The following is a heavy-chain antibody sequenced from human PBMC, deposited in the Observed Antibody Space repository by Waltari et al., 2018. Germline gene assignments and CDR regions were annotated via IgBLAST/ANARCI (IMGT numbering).Heavy chain of an antibody. CDR2: INHSGST. CDR1: GGSFSGYY. D-gene: IGHD3-22*01. Sequence: QVQLQQWGAGLLKPSETLSLTCAVYGGSFSGYYWSWIRQPPGKGLEWIGEINHSGSTNDNPALKSRVTISVDTSKNQFSLKLSSVTAADTAVYYCARKTYYYDSSGYYQTNFDYWGQGTLVTVSS. V-gene: IGHV4-34*01. J-gene: IGHJ4*02. CDR3: ARKTYYYDSSGYYQTNFDY.